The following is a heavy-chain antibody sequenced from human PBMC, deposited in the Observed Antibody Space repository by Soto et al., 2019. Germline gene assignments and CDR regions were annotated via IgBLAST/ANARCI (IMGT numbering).Heavy chain of an antibody. CDR1: GYSLSSDSN. J-gene: IGHJ4*01. V-gene: IGHV4-38-2*01. D-gene: IGHD6-19*01. CDR3: ARVHVMVVAGSTFDY. Sequence: SGALSLTCAVSGYSLSSDSNWARLRQPPGKGPEWIASIYHGGTTFYNPSLKSRITISVDTSNNQFSLKLTSVTAADTAVYYCARVHVMVVAGSTFDYWGHGTLVTVSS. CDR2: IYHGGTT.